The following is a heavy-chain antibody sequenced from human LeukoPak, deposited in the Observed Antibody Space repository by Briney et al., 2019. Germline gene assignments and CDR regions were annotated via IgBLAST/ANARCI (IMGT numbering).Heavy chain of an antibody. J-gene: IGHJ4*02. CDR2: FDPEDGET. Sequence: GASVKVSCKVSGYTLTELSMHWVRQAPGKGLEWMGGFDPEDGETIYAQKFQGRVTMTEDTSTDTAYMELSSLRSEDTAVYYCATDLGFGSFWSGYKFTDYWGQGTLVTVSS. CDR3: ATDLGFGSFWSGYKFTDY. V-gene: IGHV1-24*01. D-gene: IGHD3-3*01. CDR1: GYTLTELS.